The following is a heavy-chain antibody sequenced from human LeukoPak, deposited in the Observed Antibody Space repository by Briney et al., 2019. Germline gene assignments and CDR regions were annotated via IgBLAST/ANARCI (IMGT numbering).Heavy chain of an antibody. D-gene: IGHD2-2*02. CDR2: ISSSSSYI. V-gene: IGHV3-21*01. CDR1: GFTFSNYW. J-gene: IGHJ5*02. CDR3: ARELRDIVVVPAVINNWFDP. Sequence: GGSLRLSCAASGFTFSNYWMNWVRQAPGKGLEWVSSISSSSSYIYYADSVKGRFTISRDNAKNSLYLQMNSLRAEDTAVYYCARELRDIVVVPAVINNWFDPWGQGTLVTVSS.